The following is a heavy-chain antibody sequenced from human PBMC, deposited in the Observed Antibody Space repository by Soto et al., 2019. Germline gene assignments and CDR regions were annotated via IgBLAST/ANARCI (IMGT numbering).Heavy chain of an antibody. CDR2: IKQDESEK. V-gene: IGHV3-7*03. Sequence: PGGSLRLSCVTYGLTFTDYWMSWVRQAPGKGLEWVANIKQDESEKNYLDSGKGRFTTSRDNAKNSLYLQMNSLRAEDTAVYYCASDRFRGTYYLRGVTYFFEEWGQGAPVTVSS. CDR3: ASDRFRGTYYLRGVTYFFEE. D-gene: IGHD1-26*01. CDR1: GLTFTDYW. J-gene: IGHJ4*02.